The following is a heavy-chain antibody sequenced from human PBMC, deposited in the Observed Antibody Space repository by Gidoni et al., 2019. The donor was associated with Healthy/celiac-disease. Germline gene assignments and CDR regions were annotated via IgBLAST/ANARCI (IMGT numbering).Heavy chain of an antibody. J-gene: IGHJ4*02. D-gene: IGHD5-12*01. CDR3: AKGPLGVATGLDY. CDR1: GFTFDDYA. V-gene: IGHV3-9*01. Sequence: EVQLVESGGGLVQPGRSLRLSCAASGFTFDDYAMHWVRQAPGKGLEWVSCISWNSGSIGYADSVKGRFTISRDNAKNSLYLQMNSLRAEDTALYYCAKGPLGVATGLDYWGQGTLVTVSS. CDR2: ISWNSGSI.